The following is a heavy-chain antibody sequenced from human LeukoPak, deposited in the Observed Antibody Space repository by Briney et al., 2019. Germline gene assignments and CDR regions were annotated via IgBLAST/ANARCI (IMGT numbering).Heavy chain of an antibody. V-gene: IGHV3-48*03. CDR1: GFTFCDYE. CDR3: ARADAYWSGFNFDN. Sequence: GGTLTHSCAASGFTFCDYEMHWLRQAPGKRLEWFSHISSTGYTTFYADSVKGRFTISRDNAKNFLHLQMNSLGVEDTAVYYCARADAYWSGFNFDNWGEVTLV. D-gene: IGHD3-3*01. J-gene: IGHJ4*02. CDR2: ISSTGYTT.